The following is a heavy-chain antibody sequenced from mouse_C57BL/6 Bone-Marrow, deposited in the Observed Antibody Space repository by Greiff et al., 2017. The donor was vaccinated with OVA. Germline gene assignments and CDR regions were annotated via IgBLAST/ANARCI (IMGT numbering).Heavy chain of an antibody. D-gene: IGHD2-3*01. Sequence: VKLQQPGAELVKPGASVKMSCKASGYTFTSYWITWVKQRSGQGLEWIGDIYPGSGSTNYNEKFKSKATLTVDTSSSTAYMQLSSLTSEDSAVYYCARKGIYDGYYDAMDYWGQGTSVTVSS. CDR3: ARKGIYDGYYDAMDY. CDR1: GYTFTSYW. J-gene: IGHJ4*01. CDR2: IYPGSGST. V-gene: IGHV1-55*01.